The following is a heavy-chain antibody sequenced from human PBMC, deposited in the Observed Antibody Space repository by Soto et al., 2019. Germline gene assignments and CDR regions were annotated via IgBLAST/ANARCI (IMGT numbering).Heavy chain of an antibody. D-gene: IGHD6-19*01. V-gene: IGHV3-23*01. CDR3: AKDQGYSSGWSP. J-gene: IGHJ5*02. CDR1: GFTFSSYA. Sequence: EVQLLESGGGLVQPGGSLRLSCAASGFTFSSYAMSWVRQAPGKGLEWVSAISGSGGSTYYADSVKGRFTNSRDNSKNTLYRQMNSLRAEDTAVYYCAKDQGYSSGWSPWGQGTLVTVSS. CDR2: ISGSGGST.